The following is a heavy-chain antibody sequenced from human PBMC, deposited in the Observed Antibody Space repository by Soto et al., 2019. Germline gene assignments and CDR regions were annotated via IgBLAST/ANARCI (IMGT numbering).Heavy chain of an antibody. V-gene: IGHV3-23*01. Sequence: EVQLLESGGGLVQPGGSLRLSCVVSGFTFSSYAMSWVRQAPGKGLEWVSTISGSLGSTYYADSVQGRFTISRDNSKNTLYLQMDRLRAEDTAVYYCASRSATVLSLTYWGPVTQVTVSS. CDR2: ISGSLGST. CDR1: GFTFSSYA. J-gene: IGHJ4*02. CDR3: ASRSATVLSLTY. D-gene: IGHD4-17*01.